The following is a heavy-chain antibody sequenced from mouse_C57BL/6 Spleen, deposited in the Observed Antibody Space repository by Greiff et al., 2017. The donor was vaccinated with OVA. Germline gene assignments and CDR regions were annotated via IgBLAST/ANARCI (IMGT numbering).Heavy chain of an antibody. CDR1: GYTFTDYY. Sequence: VQLQQSGPELVKPGASVKISCKASGYTFTDYYINWVKQRPGQGLEWIGWIFPGSGSTYYNEKFKGKATLTVDKSSSTAYMLLSSLTSEDSAVYFCARNYYSNYGSGYYAMDYWGQGTSVTVSS. CDR3: ARNYYSNYGSGYYAMDY. CDR2: IFPGSGST. J-gene: IGHJ4*01. V-gene: IGHV1-75*01. D-gene: IGHD2-5*01.